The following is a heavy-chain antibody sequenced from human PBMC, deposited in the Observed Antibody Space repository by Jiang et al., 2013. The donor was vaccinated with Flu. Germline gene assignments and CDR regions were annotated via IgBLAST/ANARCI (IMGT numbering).Heavy chain of an antibody. J-gene: IGHJ3*02. CDR3: ARSYYYGSGSYYAFDI. D-gene: IGHD3-10*01. CDR1: GYTFTSYY. Sequence: GAEVKKPGASVKVSCKASGYTFTSYYMHWVRQAPGQGLEWMGIINPSGGSTSYAQKFQGRVTMTRDTSTSTVYMELSSLRSEDTAVYYCARSYYYGSGSYYAFDIWGQGTMVTVSS. V-gene: IGHV1-46*01. CDR2: INPSGGST.